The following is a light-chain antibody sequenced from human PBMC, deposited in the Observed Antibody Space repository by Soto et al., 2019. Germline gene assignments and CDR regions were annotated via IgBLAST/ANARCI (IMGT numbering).Light chain of an antibody. V-gene: IGKV1-39*01. CDR3: QESRSALWGT. J-gene: IGKJ1*01. CDR1: QNIYNS. Sequence: DIQMTQSPSSLSASLGDRVTITRRTSQNIYNSLNWYQQKAGRAPAVLIYGASNLQGGVPLRFSGSGSGTDFTLTISGLQPEDSATYYCQESRSALWGTCGQGTKVDIK. CDR2: GAS.